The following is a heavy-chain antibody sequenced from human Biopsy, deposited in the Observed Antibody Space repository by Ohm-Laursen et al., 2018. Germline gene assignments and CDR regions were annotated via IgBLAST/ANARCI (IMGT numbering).Heavy chain of an antibody. D-gene: IGHD6-19*01. Sequence: SLRLSCAASGFTFGHYAMHWVRQAPGKGLEWVSLIWYDGTNEDYADSVKGRFTISRGNSRNTLYLQINTLTLEDAAFYYCARGLSSGWYGYFYVWGRGTLVTVSS. CDR1: GFTFGHYA. CDR2: IWYDGTNE. V-gene: IGHV3-33*04. J-gene: IGHJ2*01. CDR3: ARGLSSGWYGYFYV.